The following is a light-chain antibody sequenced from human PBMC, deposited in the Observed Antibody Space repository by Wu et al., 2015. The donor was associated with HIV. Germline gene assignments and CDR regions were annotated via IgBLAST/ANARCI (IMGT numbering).Light chain of an antibody. CDR1: QSVSSSY. CDR3: QQYNRWPLT. Sequence: EIVLTQSPGTLSLSPGERATLSCRASQSVSSSYLAWYQQKPGQAPRLLIQDASNRATGIPARFSGSGSGTEFTLTISSIQSEDFAVYYCQQYNRWPLTFGGGTKVEIK. J-gene: IGKJ4*01. V-gene: IGKV3D-15*01. CDR2: DAS.